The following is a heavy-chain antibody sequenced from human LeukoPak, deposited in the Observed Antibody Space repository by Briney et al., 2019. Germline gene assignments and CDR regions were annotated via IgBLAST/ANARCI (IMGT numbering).Heavy chain of an antibody. D-gene: IGHD2-15*01. J-gene: IGHJ5*02. CDR2: INPNSGAT. CDR1: GYTFTGYS. Sequence: GASVKVSCRASGYTFTGYSIHWVRQAPGQGLEWMGWINPNSGATNYAQKFQGTVTLTRDTSISTAYMKLSRLRFDDTAVYYCARGGICSGGSCYSHNWFDPWAQGTLVTVSS. CDR3: ARGGICSGGSCYSHNWFDP. V-gene: IGHV1-2*02.